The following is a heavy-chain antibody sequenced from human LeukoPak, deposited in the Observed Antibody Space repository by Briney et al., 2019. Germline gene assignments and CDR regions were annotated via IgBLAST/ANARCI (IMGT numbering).Heavy chain of an antibody. Sequence: PSETLSLTCTVSGGSISSSSYYWGWIRQPPGKGLEWIGSIYYSGSTYYNPSLKSRVTISVDTSKNQFSLKLSSVTAADTAVYYCARSMRITMIVVVIATPYDAFDIWGQGTMVTVSS. CDR1: GGSISSSSYY. CDR3: ARSMRITMIVVVIATPYDAFDI. V-gene: IGHV4-39*01. D-gene: IGHD3-22*01. CDR2: IYYSGST. J-gene: IGHJ3*02.